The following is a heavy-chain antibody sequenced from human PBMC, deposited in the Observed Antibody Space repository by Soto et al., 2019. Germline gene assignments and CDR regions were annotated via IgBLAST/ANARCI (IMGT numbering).Heavy chain of an antibody. V-gene: IGHV4-59*01. J-gene: IGHJ4*02. D-gene: IGHD2-2*01. Sequence: QVKLQESGPGLVKPSETLSLTCTVSGGSISSYYWSWIRQPPGKGLEWIGYIYYSGSTNYNPSLKSRVTISVDTSKNQFSLKLSSVTAADTAVYYCASVYCSSTSCYDHWGQGTLVTVSS. CDR2: IYYSGST. CDR1: GGSISSYY. CDR3: ASVYCSSTSCYDH.